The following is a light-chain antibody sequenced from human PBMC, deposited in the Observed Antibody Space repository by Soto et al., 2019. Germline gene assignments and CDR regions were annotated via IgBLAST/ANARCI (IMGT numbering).Light chain of an antibody. J-gene: IGKJ2*01. CDR3: QQYGSLCT. CDR2: GAS. Sequence: EIVLTQSPGTLSLSPGERATLSCRASQSVSSRFLAWYLQKPGQAPRLLIYGASSRATGIPDRFSGSGSGTDFTLTISRLEPEDFAVYYCQQYGSLCTFGQGTKLEIK. V-gene: IGKV3-20*01. CDR1: QSVSSRF.